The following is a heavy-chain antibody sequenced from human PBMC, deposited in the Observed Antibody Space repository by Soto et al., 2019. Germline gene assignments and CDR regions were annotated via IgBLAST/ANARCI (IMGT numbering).Heavy chain of an antibody. J-gene: IGHJ4*02. CDR2: IIPMFGTP. CDR1: GDAFTNYI. Sequence: QVQLVQSGAEVKKPGSSVKVSCKASGDAFTNYIFDWVRQAPGQGLEWMGGIIPMFGTPKYAQTFQDRVTISADVSTGTAYLELTSLRFDDTAVSYCARGRDQPPVGLYFDSLGEGTRVTVSS. V-gene: IGHV1-69*01. CDR3: ARGRDQPPVGLYFDS. D-gene: IGHD1-26*01.